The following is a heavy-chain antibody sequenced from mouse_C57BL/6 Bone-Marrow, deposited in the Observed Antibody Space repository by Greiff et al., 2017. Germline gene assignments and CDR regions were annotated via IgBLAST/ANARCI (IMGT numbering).Heavy chain of an antibody. CDR1: GYTFTDYE. J-gene: IGHJ2*01. CDR2: IDPETGGT. Sequence: VKLVESGAELVRPGASVTLSCKASGYTFTDYEMHWVKQTPVHGLEWIGAIDPETGGTAYNQKFKGKAILTADKSSSTAYMELRSLTSEDSAVYYCTRDLLWSPFDYSGQGTTLTVSS. V-gene: IGHV1-15*01. CDR3: TRDLLWSPFDY. D-gene: IGHD2-1*01.